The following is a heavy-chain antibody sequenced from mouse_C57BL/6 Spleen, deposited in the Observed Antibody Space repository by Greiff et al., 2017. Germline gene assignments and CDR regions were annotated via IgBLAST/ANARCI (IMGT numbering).Heavy chain of an antibody. D-gene: IGHD1-1*01. CDR3: AITTVVAPGYFDY. Sequence: EVHLVESGGGLVKPGGSLKLSCAASGFTFSDYGMHWVRQAPEKGLEWVAYISSGSSTIYYADTVKGRFTISRDNAKNTLFLQMTNLRSEDTAMYYCAITTVVAPGYFDYWGQGTTLTVSS. CDR2: ISSGSSTI. CDR1: GFTFSDYG. J-gene: IGHJ2*01. V-gene: IGHV5-17*01.